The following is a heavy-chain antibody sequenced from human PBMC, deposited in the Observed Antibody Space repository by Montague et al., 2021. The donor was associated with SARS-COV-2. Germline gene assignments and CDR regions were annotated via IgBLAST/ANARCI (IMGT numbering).Heavy chain of an antibody. Sequence: SETLSLTCSVSGDSISTSTWWTWVRQTPGRGLECIGEIFHSGTINYNPSLKSRVSISVDKTNNQFSLRLSSLIAAATAVYYCATLSRRTAAGTRDYFGLDVWGQGTTVAVSS. CDR3: ATLSRRTAAGTRDYFGLDV. V-gene: IGHV4-4*02. D-gene: IGHD6-13*01. CDR2: IFHSGTI. J-gene: IGHJ6*02. CDR1: GDSISTSTW.